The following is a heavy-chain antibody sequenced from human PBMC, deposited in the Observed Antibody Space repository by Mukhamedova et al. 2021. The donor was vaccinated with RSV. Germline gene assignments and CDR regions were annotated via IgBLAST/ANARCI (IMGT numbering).Heavy chain of an antibody. V-gene: IGHV3-30*07. Sequence: ADSVGGRFTISRDNSENTLYLQMNSLRAEDTAVYYCARSYYLHISGTPDYWGQGTLVTVSS. J-gene: IGHJ4*02. D-gene: IGHD3-22*01. CDR3: ARSYYLHISGTPDY.